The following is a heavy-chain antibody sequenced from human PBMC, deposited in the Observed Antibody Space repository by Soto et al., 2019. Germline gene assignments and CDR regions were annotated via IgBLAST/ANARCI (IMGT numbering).Heavy chain of an antibody. Sequence: ASVKVSCKASGYTFTSYGISWVRQAPGQGLEWMGWISAYNGNTNYAQKLQGRVTMTTDTSTSTAYMELRSPRSDDTAVYYCARDREYYDSSGPKPHWFDPWGQGTLVTVSS. CDR3: ARDREYYDSSGPKPHWFDP. D-gene: IGHD3-22*01. CDR1: GYTFTSYG. CDR2: ISAYNGNT. J-gene: IGHJ5*02. V-gene: IGHV1-18*04.